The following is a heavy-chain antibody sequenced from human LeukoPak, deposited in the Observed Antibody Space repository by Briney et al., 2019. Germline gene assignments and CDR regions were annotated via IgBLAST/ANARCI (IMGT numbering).Heavy chain of an antibody. CDR1: GFTFSISA. Sequence: GGSLRLSCAASGFTFSISALNWVRQAPGKGLEWVSTISSNSGHIYYADSLKGRFTISRDNTKNSLYLQMDSLRAEDTAVYYCAKGRPFDYWGQGTLVTVSS. J-gene: IGHJ4*02. V-gene: IGHV3-21*06. CDR2: ISSNSGHI. D-gene: IGHD6-25*01. CDR3: AKGRPFDY.